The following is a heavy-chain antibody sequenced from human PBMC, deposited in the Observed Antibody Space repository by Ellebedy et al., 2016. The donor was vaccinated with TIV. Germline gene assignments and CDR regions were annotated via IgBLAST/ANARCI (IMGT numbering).Heavy chain of an antibody. V-gene: IGHV1-46*01. CDR1: GYTFTSYY. Sequence: ASVKVSXKASGYTFTSYYMHWVRQAPGQRLEWMGIINPSGGSTSYAQKFQGRVTMTRDTSISTAYMELSRLRSDDTAVYYCARAYGSGSYGDAFDIWGQGTMVTVSS. CDR3: ARAYGSGSYGDAFDI. J-gene: IGHJ3*02. CDR2: INPSGGST. D-gene: IGHD3-10*01.